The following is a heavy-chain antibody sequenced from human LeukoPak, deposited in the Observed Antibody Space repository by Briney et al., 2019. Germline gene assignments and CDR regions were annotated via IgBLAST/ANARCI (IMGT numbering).Heavy chain of an antibody. CDR3: ASRWWYFDL. CDR1: GLALSSDW. D-gene: IGHD6-13*01. Sequence: PGGSLRLSCAASGLALSSDWMHWVRQAPGKGLVGVSRINSDGSSTTYADSVKGRFTISRDNAKNTLYLQMNSLRAEDTALYYCASRWWYFDLWGRGTLVTVSS. CDR2: INSDGSST. J-gene: IGHJ2*01. V-gene: IGHV3-74*03.